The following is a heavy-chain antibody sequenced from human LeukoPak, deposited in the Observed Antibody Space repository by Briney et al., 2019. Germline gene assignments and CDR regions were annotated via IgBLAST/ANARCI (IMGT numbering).Heavy chain of an antibody. V-gene: IGHV3-73*01. CDR2: IRSEANSYAT. Sequence: GGSLKLSCAASGFTFSGSAMHWVRQASGKGLEWVGRIRSEANSYATAYAASVKGRFTISRDDSKNTAYLQMNSLKTEDTAVYYCTQQIVATNDYWGQGTLVTVSS. J-gene: IGHJ4*02. CDR3: TQQIVATNDY. CDR1: GFTFSGSA. D-gene: IGHD5-12*01.